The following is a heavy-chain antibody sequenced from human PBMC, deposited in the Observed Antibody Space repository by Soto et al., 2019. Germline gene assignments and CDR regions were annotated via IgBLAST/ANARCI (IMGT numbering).Heavy chain of an antibody. J-gene: IGHJ4*02. CDR2: ISAHKGNT. CDR1: GYTFTSYG. D-gene: IGHD1-1*01. Sequence: QVHLVQSGAEVKKPGASVKVSCKGSGYTFTSYGITWVRQAPGHGLEWMGWISAHKGNTDYAQKLQGRVTVTRDTSTSTAYMELRSLRSDDTAVYYCARGRYGDYWGQGALVTFSS. V-gene: IGHV1-18*01. CDR3: ARGRYGDY.